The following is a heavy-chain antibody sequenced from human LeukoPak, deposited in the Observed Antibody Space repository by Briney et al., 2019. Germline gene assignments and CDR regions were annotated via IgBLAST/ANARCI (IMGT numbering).Heavy chain of an antibody. J-gene: IGHJ4*02. D-gene: IGHD2-15*01. V-gene: IGHV3-23*01. Sequence: GSLRLSCAASGFTFSSYAMSWVRQAPGKGLEWVSAISGSGGSTYYADSVKGRFTISRDNSKNTLYLQMSSLRAEDTAVYYCAKDLGTSSALLIDYWGQGTLVTVSS. CDR2: ISGSGGST. CDR1: GFTFSSYA. CDR3: AKDLGTSSALLIDY.